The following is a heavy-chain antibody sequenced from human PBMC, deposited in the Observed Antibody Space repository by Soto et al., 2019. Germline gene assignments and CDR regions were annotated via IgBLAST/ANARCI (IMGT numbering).Heavy chain of an antibody. D-gene: IGHD1-26*01. V-gene: IGHV1-69*13. CDR2: IIPILCTA. Sequence: GPSVKVSCKASGGTFSSYAISRVRQAPGQGLEWMGGIIPILCTANYAPKFQGSITITADESTSTAHQERSSLRSEDTAVYYCARGPLKVGATDFDYWGQGTLVTVSS. CDR3: ARGPLKVGATDFDY. CDR1: GGTFSSYA. J-gene: IGHJ4*02.